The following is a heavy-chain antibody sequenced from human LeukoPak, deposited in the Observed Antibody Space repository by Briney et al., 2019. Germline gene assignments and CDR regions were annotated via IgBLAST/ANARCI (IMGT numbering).Heavy chain of an antibody. CDR3: ARSYSITMIVPPHRFDY. CDR2: INPNSGGT. Sequence: ASVKVSCKASGYTFTGYYMHWVRQAPGQGLEWMGWINPNSGGTNYAQKFQGRVTMTRDTSISTAYMELSRLRSDDMAVYYCARSYSITMIVPPHRFDYWGQGTLVTVSP. V-gene: IGHV1-2*02. J-gene: IGHJ4*02. D-gene: IGHD3-22*01. CDR1: GYTFTGYY.